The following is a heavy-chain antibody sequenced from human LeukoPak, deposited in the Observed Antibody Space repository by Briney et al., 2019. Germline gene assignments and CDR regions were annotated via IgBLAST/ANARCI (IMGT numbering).Heavy chain of an antibody. J-gene: IGHJ6*02. CDR3: ARATSPIYYFYYGMDV. CDR1: GYTFTSYD. V-gene: IGHV1-8*01. CDR2: MNPNSGNT. Sequence: ASVKVSCKASGYTFTSYDTNWVRQATGQGLEWMGWMNPNSGNTGYAQKFQGRVTMTRNTSISTAYMELSSLRSEDTAVYSCARATSPIYYFYYGMDVWGQGTTVTVSS.